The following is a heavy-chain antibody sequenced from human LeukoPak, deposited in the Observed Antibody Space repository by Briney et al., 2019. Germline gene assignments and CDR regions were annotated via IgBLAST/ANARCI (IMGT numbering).Heavy chain of an antibody. J-gene: IGHJ4*02. V-gene: IGHV3-23*01. CDR2: TTDSGGTT. D-gene: IGHD1-26*01. CDR3: AKLWRGSHPRYFDH. Sequence: GGSLRLSCAASGFTFINYAMSWVRQAPGKGLEWVSTTTDSGGTTFSVDSVKGRFTISRDNFRNTVYLQMNSLRAEDTAVYYCAKLWRGSHPRYFDHWGQGTLVTVSP. CDR1: GFTFINYA.